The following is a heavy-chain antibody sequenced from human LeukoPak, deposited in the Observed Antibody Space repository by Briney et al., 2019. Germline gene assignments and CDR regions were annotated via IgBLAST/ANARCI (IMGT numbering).Heavy chain of an antibody. CDR1: GYTFTSYG. J-gene: IGHJ5*02. V-gene: IGHV1-18*01. CDR3: ARDGPGYSSSAMNWFDP. CDR2: ISAYNGNT. Sequence: ASVKVSCKASGYTFTSYGISWVRQAPGQGLEWMGWISAYNGNTNYAQKLQGRVTMTTDTSTSTAYMELRSLRSDDTAVYYCARDGPGYSSSAMNWFDPWGQGTLVTVSS. D-gene: IGHD6-13*01.